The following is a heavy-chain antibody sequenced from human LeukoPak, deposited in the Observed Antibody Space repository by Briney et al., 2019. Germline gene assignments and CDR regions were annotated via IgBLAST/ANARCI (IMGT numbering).Heavy chain of an antibody. J-gene: IGHJ6*02. D-gene: IGHD2-2*01. CDR1: GYTFTSYG. V-gene: IGHV1-18*01. Sequence: GASVKVSCKASGYTFTSYGISWVRQAPGQGLEWMGWISAYNGNTNYAQKLQGRVTMTTDTSTSTAYMELRSLRSDDTAVYYCARNRYCSSTSCYVRYYYYGMDVWGQGTTVTVSS. CDR3: ARNRYCSSTSCYVRYYYYGMDV. CDR2: ISAYNGNT.